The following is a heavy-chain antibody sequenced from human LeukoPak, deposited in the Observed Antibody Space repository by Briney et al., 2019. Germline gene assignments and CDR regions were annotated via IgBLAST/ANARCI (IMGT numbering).Heavy chain of an antibody. CDR2: ISGSGDST. V-gene: IGHV3-23*01. J-gene: IGHJ3*02. Sequence: GGSLRLSCAASGFTFSSYEMNWVRQAPGKGLEWVSAISGSGDSTYYADSVKGRFTISRDNSKNTLYLQMNSLRAEDTAVYYCAKGDYYYFAFDIWGQGTMVTVSS. D-gene: IGHD3-10*01. CDR1: GFTFSSYE. CDR3: AKGDYYYFAFDI.